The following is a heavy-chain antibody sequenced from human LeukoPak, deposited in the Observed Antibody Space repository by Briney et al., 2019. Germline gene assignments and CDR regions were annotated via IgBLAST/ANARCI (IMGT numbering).Heavy chain of an antibody. CDR3: TTAPSGDY. D-gene: IGHD3-10*01. J-gene: IGHJ4*02. CDR1: GSTLSDSS. CDR2: FDPEDGEK. Sequence: GASVTVSCKVYGSTLSDSSMHWVRQAPGKGLEWMAGFDPEDGEKIYSQKFRGRVTMTDDTSTDTAYMELSSLRSEGTAVYYCTTAPSGDYWGQGTLVTVSS. V-gene: IGHV1-24*01.